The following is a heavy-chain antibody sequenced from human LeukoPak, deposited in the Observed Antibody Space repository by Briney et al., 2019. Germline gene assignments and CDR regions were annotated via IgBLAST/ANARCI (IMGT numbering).Heavy chain of an antibody. CDR2: ISYDGSNK. V-gene: IGHV3-30*03. J-gene: IGHJ6*03. D-gene: IGHD5-18*01. Sequence: GGSLRLSCAASEFTFSSYGMHWVRQAPGKGLEWVAFISYDGSNKYYADSVKGRFSISRDNAKNSLYLQMNSLRAEDTAVYYCARVKSGYSYGPHYYYYYYMDVWGKGTTVTVSS. CDR3: ARVKSGYSYGPHYYYYYYMDV. CDR1: EFTFSSYG.